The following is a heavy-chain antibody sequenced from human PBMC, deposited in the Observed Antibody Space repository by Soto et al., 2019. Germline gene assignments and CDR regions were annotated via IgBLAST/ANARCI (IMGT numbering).Heavy chain of an antibody. D-gene: IGHD6-19*01. CDR2: ISWNSGSI. V-gene: IGHV3-9*01. Sequence: GGSLRLSCAASGFTFDDYAMHWVRQAPGKGLEWVSGISWNSGSIGYADSVKGRFTISRDNAKNSLYLQMNSLRAEDTALYYCAKDCSSGWYDAFDIWGQGTMVTVSS. J-gene: IGHJ3*02. CDR3: AKDCSSGWYDAFDI. CDR1: GFTFDDYA.